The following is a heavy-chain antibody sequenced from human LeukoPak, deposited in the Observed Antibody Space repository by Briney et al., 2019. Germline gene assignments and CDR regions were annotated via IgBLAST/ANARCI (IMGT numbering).Heavy chain of an antibody. Sequence: ASVKVSCKASGYTFTSYGISWVRQAPGQGLEWMGWISAYNGNTNYAQKLQGRVTMTTDTSTSTAYMELRSLRSDDTAVYYCARVGRDIVVVPAAMNAFDIWGQGTMVTVSS. CDR2: ISAYNGNT. CDR1: GYTFTSYG. CDR3: ARVGRDIVVVPAAMNAFDI. J-gene: IGHJ3*02. D-gene: IGHD2-2*01. V-gene: IGHV1-18*01.